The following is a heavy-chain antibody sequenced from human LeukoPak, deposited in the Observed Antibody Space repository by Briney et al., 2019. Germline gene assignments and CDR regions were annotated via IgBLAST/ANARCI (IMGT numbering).Heavy chain of an antibody. CDR1: GGTFSSYA. V-gene: IGHV1-69*13. CDR3: ARARGGYDRYYFDY. J-gene: IGHJ4*02. CDR2: IIPIFGKT. D-gene: IGHD5-12*01. Sequence: SVKVSCKTSGGTFSSYAINWVRQAPGQGLEWMAEIIPIFGKTQYSQIFQGKITLTLDESTGTAYMELRSLRSDDTAVYYCARARGGYDRYYFDYWGQGTLVTVSS.